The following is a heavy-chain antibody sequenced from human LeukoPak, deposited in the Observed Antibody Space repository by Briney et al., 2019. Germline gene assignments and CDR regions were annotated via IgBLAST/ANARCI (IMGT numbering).Heavy chain of an antibody. V-gene: IGHV3-9*01. CDR3: ARDGPVAGLDYFDY. CDR1: GFSFDNLS. CDR2: ISWNSLKK. J-gene: IGHJ4*02. Sequence: RSRCPSCPPAGFSFDNLSMHWVRPGQGRGLGWVPGISWNSLKKDYADAVRGRFTISRDNAKNSLYLQMNSLRAEDTAVYYCARDGPVAGLDYFDYWGQGTLVTVSS. D-gene: IGHD6-19*01.